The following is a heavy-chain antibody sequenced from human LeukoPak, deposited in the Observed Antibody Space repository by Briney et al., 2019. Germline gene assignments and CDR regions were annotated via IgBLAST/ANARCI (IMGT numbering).Heavy chain of an antibody. Sequence: GRSLRLSCAASGFTFSSYAMHWVRQAPGKGLEWVAVISYDGSDKYYADSVKGRFTISRDNSKNTLYLQMNSLRAEDTAVYYCARSPYWGQGTLVTVSS. CDR2: ISYDGSDK. CDR1: GFTFSSYA. J-gene: IGHJ4*02. V-gene: IGHV3-30-3*01. CDR3: ARSPY.